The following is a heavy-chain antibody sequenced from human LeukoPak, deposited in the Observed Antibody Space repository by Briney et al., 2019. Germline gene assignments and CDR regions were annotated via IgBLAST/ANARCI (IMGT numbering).Heavy chain of an antibody. CDR3: ARDTDEGWLHYFDY. D-gene: IGHD5-24*01. J-gene: IGHJ4*02. CDR1: GFTFSSYW. Sequence: GGSLRLSCAASGFTFSSYWMHWVRQAPGKGLVWVSRINSDGSSTSYADSVKGRFTISRDNAKNTLYLQMNSLRAEDTAVHYCARDTDEGWLHYFDYWGQGTLVTVSS. V-gene: IGHV3-74*01. CDR2: INSDGSST.